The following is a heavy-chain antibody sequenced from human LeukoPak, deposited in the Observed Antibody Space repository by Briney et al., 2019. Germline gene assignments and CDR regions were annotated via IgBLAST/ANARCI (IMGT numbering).Heavy chain of an antibody. CDR3: STLTSRGLSDS. CDR1: GFTFTNAW. V-gene: IGHV3-15*07. D-gene: IGHD1-20*01. J-gene: IGHJ4*02. CDR2: IKSKADGETI. Sequence: GGSLRLSCAASGFTFTNAWMNWVRQAPGKGLEWVGRIKSKADGETIDYAAPVKGRYTFSRDDSKNMLYLQMNSLKSEDTAVYYCSTLTSRGLSDSWGQGTLVTVSS.